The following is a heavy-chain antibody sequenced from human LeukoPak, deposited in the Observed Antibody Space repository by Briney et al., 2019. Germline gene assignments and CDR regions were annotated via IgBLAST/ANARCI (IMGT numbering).Heavy chain of an antibody. J-gene: IGHJ4*02. CDR2: INPNSGGT. CDR3: ARGDSSRTSY. D-gene: IGHD6-13*01. Sequence: ASVKVSCKASGYTFTYYYIHWVRQAPGQGLEWMGWINPNSGGTNYAQKFQGRVTMTRDTSISTVYIELSRLTSDDTAVYYCARGDSSRTSYWGQGTLVTVSS. CDR1: GYTFTYYY. V-gene: IGHV1-2*02.